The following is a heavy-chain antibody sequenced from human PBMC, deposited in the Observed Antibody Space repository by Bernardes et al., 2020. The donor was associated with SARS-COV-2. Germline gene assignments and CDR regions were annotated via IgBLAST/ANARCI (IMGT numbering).Heavy chain of an antibody. J-gene: IGHJ6*02. CDR3: ARSLPRGSFYYYGLDV. CDR1: GASFSSGNYY. V-gene: IGHV4-61*09. D-gene: IGHD3-16*01. Sequence: SETLSLTCSVSGASFSSGNYYWSWIRQPAGKGLEWIGHIYTSGRTNYNPSLESRVTISVDTSKNQFSLELSSVTAADTAVYYCARSLPRGSFYYYGLDVWGQGTTVTVSS. CDR2: IYTSGRT.